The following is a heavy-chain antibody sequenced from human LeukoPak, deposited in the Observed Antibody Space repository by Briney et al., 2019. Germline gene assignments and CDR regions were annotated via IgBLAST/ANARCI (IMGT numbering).Heavy chain of an antibody. CDR2: IYHSGST. J-gene: IGHJ4*02. V-gene: IGHV4-38-2*02. CDR3: ARVRDRDIVLMVYAYYFDY. D-gene: IGHD2-8*01. CDR1: GYSISSGYY. Sequence: PSETLSLTCTVSGYSISSGYYWGWIRQPPGKGLEWIGSIYHSGSTYYNPSLKSRVTISVDTSKNQFSLKLSSVTAADTAVYYCARVRDRDIVLMVYAYYFDYWGQGTLVTVSS.